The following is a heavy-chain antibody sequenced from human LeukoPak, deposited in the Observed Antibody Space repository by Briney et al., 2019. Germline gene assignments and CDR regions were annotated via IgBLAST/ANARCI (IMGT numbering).Heavy chain of an antibody. CDR2: ISSSGSTI. D-gene: IGHD3-10*02. CDR1: GFTFSIYE. Sequence: GGPLRLSCTASGFTFSIYEWHWVRQPPGKGLEGVSYISSSGSTIYYADSVKGRFTISRDNAKNSLYLQMNSLRAEDTAVYYCAELGITMIGGVWGKGTTVTISS. V-gene: IGHV3-48*03. J-gene: IGHJ6*04. CDR3: AELGITMIGGV.